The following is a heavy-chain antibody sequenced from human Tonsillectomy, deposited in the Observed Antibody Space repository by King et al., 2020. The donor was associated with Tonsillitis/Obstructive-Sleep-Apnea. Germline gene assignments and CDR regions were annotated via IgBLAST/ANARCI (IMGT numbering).Heavy chain of an antibody. CDR1: GDTFSSHA. D-gene: IGHD5-24*01. CDR2: IIYNLGIA. Sequence: QLVQSGAEVKKPGSSVKVSCKASGDTFSSHAISWVRQAPGQGLEWMGGIIYNLGIANYAHKFQGRVTITADKYTSTTYMEVSRLRSDDTAVYHRAYSREGYNHFYYYGMDVWGQGTTVTVSS. J-gene: IGHJ6*02. V-gene: IGHV1-69*10. CDR3: AYSREGYNHFYYYGMDV.